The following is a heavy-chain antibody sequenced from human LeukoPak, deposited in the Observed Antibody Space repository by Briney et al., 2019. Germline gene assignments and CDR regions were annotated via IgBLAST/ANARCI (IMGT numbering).Heavy chain of an antibody. V-gene: IGHV3-7*01. CDR3: ARDLGSGSYLSLSHYYGMDV. CDR2: IKQDGSEK. Sequence: GGSLRLSCAASGFTFSRYWMSWVRQAPGKGLEWVANIKQDGSEKYYVDSVKGRFTISRDNAKNSLYLQMDSLRAEDTAVYYCARDLGSGSYLSLSHYYGMDVWGQGTTVTVSS. CDR1: GFTFSRYW. D-gene: IGHD3-10*01. J-gene: IGHJ6*02.